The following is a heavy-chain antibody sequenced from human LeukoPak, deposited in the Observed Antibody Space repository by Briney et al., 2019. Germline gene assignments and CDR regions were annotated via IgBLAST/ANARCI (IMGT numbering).Heavy chain of an antibody. CDR2: INHSGST. D-gene: IGHD5-18*01. CDR1: GGSFSGYY. J-gene: IGHJ4*02. Sequence: PSETLSLTCAVYGGSFSGYYWSWIRQPPGKGLEWIGEINHSGSTNYNPSLKSRVTISVDTSKNQFSLKLSSVTAADTAVYYCARGAHTAMDYWGQGTLVTVSS. CDR3: ARGAHTAMDY. V-gene: IGHV4-34*01.